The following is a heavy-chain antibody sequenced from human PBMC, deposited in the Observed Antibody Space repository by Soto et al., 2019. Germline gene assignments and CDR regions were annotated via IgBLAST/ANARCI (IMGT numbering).Heavy chain of an antibody. CDR2: IYYSGST. CDR1: GGSINSSSYY. D-gene: IGHD2-15*01. V-gene: IGHV4-39*01. J-gene: IGHJ4*02. Sequence: PSETLSLTCTVSGGSINSSSYYWGWIRQPPGKGLEWIGSIYYSGSTYYNPSLKSRVTISVDTSKNQFSLKLSSVTAADTAVYYCARHGPLLRYCSGGSCYERVNPGRNYFDYWGQGTLVTVSS. CDR3: ARHGPLLRYCSGGSCYERVNPGRNYFDY.